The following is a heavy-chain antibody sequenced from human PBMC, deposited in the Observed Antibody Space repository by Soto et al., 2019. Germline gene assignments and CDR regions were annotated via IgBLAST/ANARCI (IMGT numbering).Heavy chain of an antibody. Sequence: QVQLVESGGGVVQPGRSLRLSCAASGFTFSSYGMHWVRQAPGTGLEWVAVISYDGSNKYYADSVKGRFTISRDNSKNTLHLQMNSLRAEDTAVYYCAKAGEDYYDISGYYYKREYFQHWGQGTLVTVSS. V-gene: IGHV3-30*18. CDR1: GFTFSSYG. CDR2: ISYDGSNK. D-gene: IGHD3-22*01. CDR3: AKAGEDYYDISGYYYKREYFQH. J-gene: IGHJ1*01.